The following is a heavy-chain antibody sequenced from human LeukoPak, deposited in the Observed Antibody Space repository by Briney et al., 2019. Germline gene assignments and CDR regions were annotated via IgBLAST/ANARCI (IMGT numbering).Heavy chain of an antibody. CDR2: ISYSGST. CDR3: TRDRRDGYNYVDY. J-gene: IGHJ4*02. Sequence: SETLSLTCIVSGGSISPYYWSWIRQPPGKGLEWIWYISYSGSTDYNPSLKSRVTISVDTSKNQFSLKLNSVTAADTAVYYCTRDRRDGYNYVDYWGQGTLVTVSS. CDR1: GGSISPYY. V-gene: IGHV4-59*01. D-gene: IGHD5-24*01.